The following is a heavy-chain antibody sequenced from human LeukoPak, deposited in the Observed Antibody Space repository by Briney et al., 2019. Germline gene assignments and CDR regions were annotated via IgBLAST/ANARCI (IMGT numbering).Heavy chain of an antibody. J-gene: IGHJ4*02. Sequence: GGPLRLSCAASGFPFSSYAMSWVRQAPGKGLEWVSAISGSGGSTYYADSVKGRFTISRDNSKNTLYLQMNSLRAEDTAVYYCAKPALMSSGYYFDYWGQGTLVTVSS. D-gene: IGHD3-22*01. CDR2: ISGSGGST. CDR3: AKPALMSSGYYFDY. CDR1: GFPFSSYA. V-gene: IGHV3-23*01.